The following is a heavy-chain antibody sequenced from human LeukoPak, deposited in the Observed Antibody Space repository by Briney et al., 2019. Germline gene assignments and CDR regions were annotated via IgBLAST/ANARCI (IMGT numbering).Heavy chain of an antibody. J-gene: IGHJ4*02. V-gene: IGHV3-7*01. CDR2: IKQDGSVE. Sequence: GGSLRLSCAASGFTLENYWMSWVRQAPGRGPEWVAHIKQDGSVEHYMDSVKGRFTISRDNAKSSVILQRTSLRAEDTAVYYCARWAGVTDYWGQGTLVTVSS. CDR3: ARWAGVTDY. D-gene: IGHD3-10*01. CDR1: GFTLENYW.